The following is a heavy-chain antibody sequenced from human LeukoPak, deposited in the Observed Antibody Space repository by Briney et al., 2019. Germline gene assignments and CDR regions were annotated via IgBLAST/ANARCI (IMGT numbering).Heavy chain of an antibody. Sequence: ASVKVSCKVSGYTLTELSMHWVRQAPGKGLEWMGGFDPEDGETIYAQKFQGRVTMTEDTSTDTAYMELSSLRSEDTAVYYCATDRRGTAMGEYYYYYYMDVWGKGTTVTVSS. J-gene: IGHJ6*03. CDR2: FDPEDGET. CDR1: GYTLTELS. CDR3: ATDRRGTAMGEYYYYYYMDV. V-gene: IGHV1-24*01. D-gene: IGHD5-18*01.